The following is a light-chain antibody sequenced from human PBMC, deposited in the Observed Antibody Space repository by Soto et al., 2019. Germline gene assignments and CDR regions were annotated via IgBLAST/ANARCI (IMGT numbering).Light chain of an antibody. V-gene: IGKV4-1*01. CDR2: SAS. CDR3: QQYYSTPPST. J-gene: IGKJ1*01. CDR1: ESVLYSSNQEIS. Sequence: DIVRTQSPDTLAVSLGEWATINCKASESVLYSSNQEISIAWYQQKPGQAPKPIIYSASTRESGVPDRFSGSGSGTDSALTLTSLQAEDVAVYYCQQYYSTPPSTFGQGTQVNIK.